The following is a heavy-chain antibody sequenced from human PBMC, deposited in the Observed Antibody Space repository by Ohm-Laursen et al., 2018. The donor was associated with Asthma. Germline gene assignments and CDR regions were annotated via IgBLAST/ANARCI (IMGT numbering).Heavy chain of an antibody. CDR2: IYYSGIT. CDR3: ASAIVDYGDYWYFDL. Sequence: TLSLTCSVSGDSISSGNNYWSWIRQHPGKGLEWIGYIYYSGITYSNPSLRSRVTISVDTSKNQFSLKLSSVTAADTAVYYCASAIVDYGDYWYFDLWGRGTLVTVSS. D-gene: IGHD4-17*01. J-gene: IGHJ2*01. V-gene: IGHV4-31*03. CDR1: GDSISSGNNY.